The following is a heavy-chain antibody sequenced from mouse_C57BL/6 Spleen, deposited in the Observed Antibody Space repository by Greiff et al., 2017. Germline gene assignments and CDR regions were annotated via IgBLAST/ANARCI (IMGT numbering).Heavy chain of an antibody. CDR2: IHPNSGST. CDR3: ARSRTGTGNWYFDV. V-gene: IGHV1-64*01. D-gene: IGHD4-1*01. CDR1: GYTFTSYW. J-gene: IGHJ1*03. Sequence: VQLQQPGAELVKPGASVKLSCKASGYTFTSYWMHWVKQRPGQGLEWIGMIHPNSGSTNYNEKFKSKDTLTVDKSSSTAYMQLSSLTSEDSAVYYCARSRTGTGNWYFDVGGTGTTVTVSS.